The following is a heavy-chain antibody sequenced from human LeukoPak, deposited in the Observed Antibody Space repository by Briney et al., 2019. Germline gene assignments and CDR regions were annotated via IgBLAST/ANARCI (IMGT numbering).Heavy chain of an antibody. CDR2: INPSGGST. Sequence: ASVKVSCKASGGTFSSYAISWVRQAPGQGLEWMGIINPSGGSTSYAQKFQGRVTMTRDTSTSTVYMELSSLRSEDTAVYYCARDHEGVQVRVGSIDYWGQGTLVTVSS. D-gene: IGHD1-26*01. CDR1: GGTFSSYA. J-gene: IGHJ4*02. V-gene: IGHV1-46*01. CDR3: ARDHEGVQVRVGSIDY.